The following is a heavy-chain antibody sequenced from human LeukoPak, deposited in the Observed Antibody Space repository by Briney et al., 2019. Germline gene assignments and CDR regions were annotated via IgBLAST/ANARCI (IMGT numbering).Heavy chain of an antibody. CDR2: ISGSGGST. V-gene: IGHV3-23*01. CDR3: AKAREQLIGLDY. J-gene: IGHJ4*02. CDR1: GFTFSSYA. Sequence: GGSLRLSCAASGFTFSSYAMSWVRQAPGKGLEWVSAISGSGGSTYYADSVKGRFTISRDNSKNTLYLQMNSLRAKDTAVYYCAKAREQLIGLDYWGQGTLVTVSS. D-gene: IGHD1/OR15-1a*01.